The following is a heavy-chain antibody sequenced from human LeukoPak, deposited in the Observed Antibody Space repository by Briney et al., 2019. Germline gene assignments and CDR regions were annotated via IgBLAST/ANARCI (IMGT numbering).Heavy chain of an antibody. CDR3: ARDSDGYMDV. V-gene: IGHV3-48*01. CDR2: ISSSSSTI. Sequence: GGSLRLSCAASGFTFSSYSMNWVRQAPGKGLEWVSYISSSSSTIYYADSVKGRFTISRDNAKNSLYLQMNSLRAEDTAVYYCARDSDGYMDVWGKGTTVTVPS. J-gene: IGHJ6*03. CDR1: GFTFSSYS.